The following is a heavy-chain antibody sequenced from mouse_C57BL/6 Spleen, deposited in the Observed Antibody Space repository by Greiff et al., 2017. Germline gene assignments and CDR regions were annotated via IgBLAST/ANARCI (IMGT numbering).Heavy chain of an antibody. D-gene: IGHD2-10*02. Sequence: EVQLQQSGPELVKPGASVKIPCKASGYTFTDYNMDWVKQSHGKSLEWIGDINPNNGGTIYNQKFKGKATLTVDKSSSTAYMELRSLTSEDTAVDYCARRRYGNYEGRFDYWGQGTTLTVSS. J-gene: IGHJ2*01. CDR2: INPNNGGT. CDR1: GYTFTDYN. CDR3: ARRRYGNYEGRFDY. V-gene: IGHV1-18*01.